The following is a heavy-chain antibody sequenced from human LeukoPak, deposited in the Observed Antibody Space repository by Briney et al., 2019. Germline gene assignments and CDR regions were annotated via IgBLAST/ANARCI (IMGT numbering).Heavy chain of an antibody. CDR3: ARDIVEDYYDSSGYLDF. D-gene: IGHD3-22*01. Sequence: ASVKVSCNASGYTFTSYGISWVRQAPGQGLEWMGWISTYDGNTNYAQKLQGRVTMTTDTSTSTAYMELRSLRSDDTAVYYCARDIVEDYYDSSGYLDFWGRGALVTVSS. CDR2: ISTYDGNT. V-gene: IGHV1-18*01. CDR1: GYTFTSYG. J-gene: IGHJ4*02.